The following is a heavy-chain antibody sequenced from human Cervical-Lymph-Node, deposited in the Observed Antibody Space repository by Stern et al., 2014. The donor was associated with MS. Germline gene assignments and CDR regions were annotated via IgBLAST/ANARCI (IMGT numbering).Heavy chain of an antibody. CDR1: GGTFSSNT. Sequence: VQLVESGAEVRKPGSSVKVSCKVSGGTFSSNTIVWVRQAPGQGLQWMGGIIAIIGTTDYAQKFHDRVTITADESTNTVYMEVTSLTSEDTAVYYCARVIGDGYDSLDDWGQGTLVTVSS. CDR2: IIAIIGTT. V-gene: IGHV1-69*01. D-gene: IGHD5-24*01. J-gene: IGHJ4*02. CDR3: ARVIGDGYDSLDD.